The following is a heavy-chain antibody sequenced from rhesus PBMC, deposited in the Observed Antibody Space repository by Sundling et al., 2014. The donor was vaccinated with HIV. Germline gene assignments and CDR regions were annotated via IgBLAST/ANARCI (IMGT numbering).Heavy chain of an antibody. Sequence: QLQLQESGPGLVKPSETLSLTCAVSGGSISDNYYWTWIRQPPGKGLECIGSINDNSGSTYYNPSLKSRVTISKDTSKNQFSLKLSSVTAADTAVYYCARMGGTGYYFDYWGQGVLVTVSS. CDR1: GGSISDNYY. CDR3: ARMGGTGYYFDY. V-gene: IGHV4S9*01. CDR2: INDNSGST. D-gene: IGHD3-3*01. J-gene: IGHJ4*01.